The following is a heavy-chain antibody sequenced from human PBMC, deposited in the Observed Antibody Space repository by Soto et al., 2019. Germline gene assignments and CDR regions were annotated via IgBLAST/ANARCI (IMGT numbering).Heavy chain of an antibody. D-gene: IGHD4-17*01. CDR1: GGTFSSYA. CDR2: IIPIFGTA. CDR3: ARGTFRLSVTPYYYYGMDV. V-gene: IGHV1-69*13. J-gene: IGHJ6*02. Sequence: GASVKVPCKASGGTFSSYAISWGRQAPGQGLEWMGGIIPIFGTANYAQKFQGRVTITADESTSTAYMELSSLRSEDTAVYYCARGTFRLSVTPYYYYGMDVWGQGTTVTVSS.